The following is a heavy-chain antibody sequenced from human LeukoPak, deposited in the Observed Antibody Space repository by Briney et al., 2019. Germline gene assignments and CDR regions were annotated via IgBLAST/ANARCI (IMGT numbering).Heavy chain of an antibody. V-gene: IGHV3-23*01. CDR2: ISASGHST. Sequence: GGSLRLSCTASGFSFNSYSMAWVRQAPGKGLEWVSGISASGHSTNHADSVRGRFTITRDSSENTLLLQMARLTADDTAVYYCATRGSGRYYFDHWGQGAPVTVSS. D-gene: IGHD6-19*01. CDR3: ATRGSGRYYFDH. J-gene: IGHJ4*02. CDR1: GFSFNSYS.